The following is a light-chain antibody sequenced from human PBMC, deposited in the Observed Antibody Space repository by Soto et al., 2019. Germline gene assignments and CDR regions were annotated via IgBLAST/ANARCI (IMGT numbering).Light chain of an antibody. V-gene: IGKV3-20*01. J-gene: IGKJ1*01. CDR3: QQYGSSGT. Sequence: EIVMTQSPATLSVSPGESATLSCRASQRISRNLAWYQQKPGQAPRLLIYDASTRATAIPDRFSGSGSGTDFTLTISRLEPEDFAVYYCQQYGSSGTFGQGTKVDIK. CDR1: QRISRN. CDR2: DAS.